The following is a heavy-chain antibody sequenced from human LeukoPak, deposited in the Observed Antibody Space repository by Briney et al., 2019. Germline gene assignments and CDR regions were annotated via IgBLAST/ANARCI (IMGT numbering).Heavy chain of an antibody. J-gene: IGHJ4*02. CDR2: IKPDGSAK. Sequence: QPGGSLRLSCAASGFTFSDYWMSWVRQAPGKGLEWVANIKPDGSAKWYDDSVKGRFTISRDNAKNSVFLQLNRLRAEDTAVYYCATKVTGSYWGQGTLVTVSS. CDR3: ATKVTGSY. CDR1: GFTFSDYW. D-gene: IGHD1-1*01. V-gene: IGHV3-7*05.